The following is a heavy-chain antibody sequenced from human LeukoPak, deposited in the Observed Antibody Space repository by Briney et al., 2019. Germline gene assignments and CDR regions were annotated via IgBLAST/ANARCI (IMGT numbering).Heavy chain of an antibody. CDR1: GGSISSGDYY. Sequence: SETLSLTCTVSGGSISSGDYYWSWIRQPPGKGLEWIGYIYYSGSTYYNPSLKSRVTISVDTSKNQFSLKLSSVTAADTAVYYCARLGQNDFWSGYYLDYWGQGTLVTVSS. V-gene: IGHV4-30-4*08. CDR3: ARLGQNDFWSGYYLDY. D-gene: IGHD3-3*01. J-gene: IGHJ4*02. CDR2: IYYSGST.